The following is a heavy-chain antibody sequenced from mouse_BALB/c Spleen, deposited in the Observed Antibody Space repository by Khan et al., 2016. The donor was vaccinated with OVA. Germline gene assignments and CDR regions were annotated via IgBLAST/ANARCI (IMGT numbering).Heavy chain of an antibody. V-gene: IGHV5-6*02. Sequence: DVMLVESGGDLVKPGGSLKLSCAASGFTFSSYSMSWVRQTPDKRLEWVASISSGGDYTYYPDCVKGRFTISRDNAKNTLYLQMRDLETEDTAMYYWVDHLTGSFAYWGQGTLVTVSA. CDR2: ISSGGDYT. CDR3: VDHLTGSFAY. D-gene: IGHD4-1*01. CDR1: GFTFSSYS. J-gene: IGHJ3*01.